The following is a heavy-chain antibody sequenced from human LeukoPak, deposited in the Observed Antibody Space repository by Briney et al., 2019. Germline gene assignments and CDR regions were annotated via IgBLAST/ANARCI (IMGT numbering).Heavy chain of an antibody. V-gene: IGHV4-34*01. J-gene: IGHJ4*02. CDR1: GGSFSGYY. CDR3: ARGRGSGSSYFDY. CDR2: INHSGST. D-gene: IGHD3-10*01. Sequence: SETLSLTCAVYGGSFSGYYWSWIRQPPGKGLEWIGEINHSGSTNYNPSLKSRVTTSVDTSKNQFSLKLSSVTAADTAVYYCARGRGSGSSYFDYWGQGTLVTVSS.